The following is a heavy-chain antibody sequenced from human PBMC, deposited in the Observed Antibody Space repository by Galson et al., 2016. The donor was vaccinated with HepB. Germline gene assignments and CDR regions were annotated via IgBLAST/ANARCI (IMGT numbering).Heavy chain of an antibody. CDR3: ARKDFHIDV. D-gene: IGHD3/OR15-3a*01. J-gene: IGHJ6*03. V-gene: IGHV3-23*01. CDR1: GFTFNNYA. CDR2: IRISVSNT. Sequence: SLRLSCAASGFTFNNYAMNWARQAPGKGPEWISAIRISVSNTHYVDSVKGRFTISTDTSTNTLFLQMNSLRAEDTAVYYCARKDFHIDVWGKGTAVTVSS.